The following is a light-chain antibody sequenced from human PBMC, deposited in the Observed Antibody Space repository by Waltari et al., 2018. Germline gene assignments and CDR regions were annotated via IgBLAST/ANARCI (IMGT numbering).Light chain of an antibody. CDR2: KAS. Sequence: DIQMTQSPSTLSASVRDRVTITCRASQSISEYLAWYQQKPGKAPKLLIYKASNLETGVSSRFSGSGSGTEFTLTISSLQPDDFATYYCQQYNTYSGTFGRGTTVDVK. CDR1: QSISEY. CDR3: QQYNTYSGT. V-gene: IGKV1-5*03. J-gene: IGKJ1*01.